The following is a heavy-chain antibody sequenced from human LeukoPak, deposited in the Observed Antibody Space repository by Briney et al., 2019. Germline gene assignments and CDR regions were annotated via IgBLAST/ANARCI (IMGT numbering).Heavy chain of an antibody. Sequence: PGRSLRLSCAASGFTFSSYAMHWVCQAPGKGLEWVAVISYDGSNKYYADSVKGRFTISRDNSKNTLYLQMNSLRAEDTAVYYCARGLGYCSGGSCYSHFAFDYWGQGTLVTVSS. D-gene: IGHD2-15*01. CDR3: ARGLGYCSGGSCYSHFAFDY. J-gene: IGHJ4*02. CDR2: ISYDGSNK. CDR1: GFTFSSYA. V-gene: IGHV3-30-3*01.